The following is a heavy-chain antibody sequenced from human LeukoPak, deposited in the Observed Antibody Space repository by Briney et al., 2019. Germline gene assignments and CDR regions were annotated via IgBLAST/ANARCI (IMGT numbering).Heavy chain of an antibody. V-gene: IGHV3-53*01. CDR2: LYSGGGA. Sequence: HPGGSLRLSSAASGFTFSDYYMSWVRQAPGKGLEWVSVLYSGGGAYYADSVKGRFTISRDNSKNTLYLQMNSLRAEDTAVYYCARVEGNLWLRGQGTLVTVSS. CDR1: GFTFSDYY. D-gene: IGHD2/OR15-2a*01. J-gene: IGHJ4*02. CDR3: ARVEGNLWL.